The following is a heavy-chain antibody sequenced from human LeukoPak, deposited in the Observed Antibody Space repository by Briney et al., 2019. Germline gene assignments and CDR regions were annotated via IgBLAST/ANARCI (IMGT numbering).Heavy chain of an antibody. CDR1: GLTFNNYD. V-gene: IGHV3-30*04. D-gene: IGHD2-8*01. J-gene: IGHJ4*02. Sequence: TGGSLRLSCEVSGLTFNNYDMHWVRQAPGKGLEWVAVISYDGSDEFYADSVKGRFTISRHHSKNTLYLQMNSLRVEDTAVYYCGTMGYAADHWGQGTLVTVSS. CDR3: GTMGYAADH. CDR2: ISYDGSDE.